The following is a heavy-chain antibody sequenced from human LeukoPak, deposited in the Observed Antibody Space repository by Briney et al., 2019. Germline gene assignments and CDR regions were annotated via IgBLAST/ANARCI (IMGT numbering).Heavy chain of an antibody. CDR3: ARSTRTYYYDSSGYLRDLQFDY. CDR1: VFTFSSYS. J-gene: IGHJ4*02. Sequence: GGSLRLSCAASVFTFSSYSMNRVRPAPGRGLECVSPISSSSSYIYYADSVKGRFTISRDNAKSSLYLQMNSLRAEDTAVYYCARSTRTYYYDSSGYLRDLQFDYWGQGTLVTVSS. CDR2: ISSSSSYI. V-gene: IGHV3-21*01. D-gene: IGHD3-22*01.